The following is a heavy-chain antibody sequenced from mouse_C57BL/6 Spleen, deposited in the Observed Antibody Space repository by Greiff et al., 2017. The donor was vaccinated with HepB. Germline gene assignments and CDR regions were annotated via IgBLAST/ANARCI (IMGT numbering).Heavy chain of an antibody. V-gene: IGHV1-62-2*01. CDR3: ARGYYDYLWFAY. Sequence: VKLQESGAELVKPGASVKLSCKASGYTFTEYTIHWVKQRSGQGLEWIGWFYPGSGSIKYNEKFKDKATLTADKSSSTVYMELSRLTSEDSAVYFCARGYYDYLWFAYWGQGTLVTVSA. D-gene: IGHD2-4*01. CDR1: GYTFTEYT. CDR2: FYPGSGSI. J-gene: IGHJ3*01.